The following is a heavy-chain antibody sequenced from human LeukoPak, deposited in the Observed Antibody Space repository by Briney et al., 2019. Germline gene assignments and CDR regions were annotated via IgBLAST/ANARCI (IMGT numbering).Heavy chain of an antibody. D-gene: IGHD3-10*01. V-gene: IGHV1-2*02. CDR3: ARIRITMVRGVIPPNWFDP. CDR1: GYTFTGYY. J-gene: IGHJ5*02. Sequence: GDSVKVSCKASGYTFTGYYMHWVRQAPGQGLEWRGWINPNSGGTNYAQKFQGRVTMTRDPSISTAYMELSRLRSDDTAVYYCARIRITMVRGVIPPNWFDPWGQGTLVTVSS. CDR2: INPNSGGT.